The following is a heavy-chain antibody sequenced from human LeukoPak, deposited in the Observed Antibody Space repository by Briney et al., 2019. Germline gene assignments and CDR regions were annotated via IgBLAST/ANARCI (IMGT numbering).Heavy chain of an antibody. CDR3: ARLPLSGYWYYFDY. V-gene: IGHV3-21*01. D-gene: IGHD3-22*01. CDR1: GFTFSSYS. Sequence: GGSLRLSCAASGFTFSSYSMNWVRQAPGKGLEWVSSISSSSSYIYYADSVKGRFTISRDNAKNSLYLQMNSLRAEDTAVYYCARLPLSGYWYYFDYWGQGTLVTVSS. CDR2: ISSSSSYI. J-gene: IGHJ4*02.